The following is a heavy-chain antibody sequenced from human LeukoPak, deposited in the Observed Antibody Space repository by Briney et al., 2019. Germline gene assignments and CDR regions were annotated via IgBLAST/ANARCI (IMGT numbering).Heavy chain of an antibody. CDR1: GFTFSSYS. CDR3: ARGLATNSDYFYYFGMDV. V-gene: IGHV3-21*01. Sequence: PGGSLRLSCAASGFTFSSYSMHWVRQAPGKGLEWVSSISSSSSYIYFADSVQGRFTISRDNAKNSLYLQMNSLRAEDTAVYYCARGLATNSDYFYYFGMDVWGQGTTVTVSS. CDR2: ISSSSSYI. D-gene: IGHD5-24*01. J-gene: IGHJ6*02.